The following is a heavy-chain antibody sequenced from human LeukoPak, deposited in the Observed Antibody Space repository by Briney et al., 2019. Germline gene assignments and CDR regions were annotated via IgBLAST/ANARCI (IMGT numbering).Heavy chain of an antibody. V-gene: IGHV3-21*01. D-gene: IGHD3-22*01. J-gene: IGHJ4*02. CDR3: ARDPSKTYYYDSSGYD. Sequence: GGSLRLSCAASGFTFSSYSMNWVRQAPGKGLEWVSSISSSSSYIYYADSVKGRFTISRDNAKNSLYLQMNSLGAEDTAVYYCARDPSKTYYYDSSGYDWGQGTLVTVSP. CDR1: GFTFSSYS. CDR2: ISSSSSYI.